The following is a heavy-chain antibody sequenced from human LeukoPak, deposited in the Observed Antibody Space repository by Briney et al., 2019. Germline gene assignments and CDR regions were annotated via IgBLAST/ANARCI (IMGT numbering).Heavy chain of an antibody. CDR2: INSDGSST. V-gene: IGHV3-74*01. D-gene: IGHD6-19*01. CDR1: GFTFSSYW. J-gene: IGHJ6*02. Sequence: PGGSLRLSCAASGFTFSSYWMHWVRQAPGKGLVWVSRINSDGSSTSYADSEKGRFTISRDNAKNTLYLQMNSLRAEDTAVYYCARDRGESSGWYVGYYYYYGMDVWGQGTTVTVSS. CDR3: ARDRGESSGWYVGYYYYYGMDV.